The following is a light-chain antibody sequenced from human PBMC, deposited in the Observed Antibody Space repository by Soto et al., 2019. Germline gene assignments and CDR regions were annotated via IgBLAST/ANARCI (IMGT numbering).Light chain of an antibody. J-gene: IGLJ1*01. CDR3: SSYSISTAYL. CDR1: SNDIGLYNY. Sequence: QSALTQPASVSGSPGQSITISCTGTSNDIGLYNYVSWYQQHPGKAPKLVIYEVTYRPSGVSDRFSASKSDNTASLTISGLQAEDEADYYCSSYSISTAYLFGTGTKLTVL. CDR2: EVT. V-gene: IGLV2-14*01.